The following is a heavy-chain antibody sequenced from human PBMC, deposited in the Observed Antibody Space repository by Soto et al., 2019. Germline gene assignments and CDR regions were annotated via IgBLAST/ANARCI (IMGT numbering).Heavy chain of an antibody. CDR3: TTDYFGTSGFLD. CDR2: IKTGTDSGTT. D-gene: IGHD3-3*01. CDR1: GFAFTNAW. J-gene: IGHJ4*02. V-gene: IGHV3-15*01. Sequence: GSLRLSCAGSGFAFTNAWMNWVRQAPGKGLEWVGRIKTGTDSGTTDYAAPVKGRFSISRDDSRKTLYLQMNSLKTEDTAMYYCTTDYFGTSGFLDWCQGTLVTVSS.